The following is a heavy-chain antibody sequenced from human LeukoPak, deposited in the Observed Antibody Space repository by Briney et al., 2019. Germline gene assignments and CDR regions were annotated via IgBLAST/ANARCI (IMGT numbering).Heavy chain of an antibody. J-gene: IGHJ4*02. Sequence: GGTLRLSCAASGFTFSSYWMHWVRQAPGKGLVWVSRINSDGSSTSYADSVKGRFTISRDNAKNTLYLQMNSLRAEDTAVYYCAREAITMVRGVISDWGQGTLVTVSS. V-gene: IGHV3-74*01. CDR3: AREAITMVRGVISD. CDR1: GFTFSSYW. CDR2: INSDGSST. D-gene: IGHD3-10*01.